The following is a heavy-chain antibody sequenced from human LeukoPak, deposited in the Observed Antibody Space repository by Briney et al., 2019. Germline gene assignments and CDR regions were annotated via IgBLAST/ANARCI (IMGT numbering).Heavy chain of an antibody. CDR1: GYTFTGYY. V-gene: IGHV1-2*02. CDR2: INPNSGGT. CDR3: ARDSGERGSGSYLIAY. Sequence: ASVKVSCKASGYTFTGYYMHWVRQAPGQGLEWMGWINPNSGGTNYAQKFQGRVTMTGDTSISTAYMELSRLRSDDTAVYYCARDSGERGSGSYLIAYWGQGTLVTVSS. D-gene: IGHD3-10*01. J-gene: IGHJ4*02.